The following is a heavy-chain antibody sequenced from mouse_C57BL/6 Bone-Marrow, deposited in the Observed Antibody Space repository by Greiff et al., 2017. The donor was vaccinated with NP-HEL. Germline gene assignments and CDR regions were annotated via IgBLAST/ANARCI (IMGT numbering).Heavy chain of an antibody. CDR1: GYSFTGYY. V-gene: IGHV1-42*01. CDR2: INPSTGGT. J-gene: IGHJ4*01. Sequence: EVQVVESGPELVKPGASVKISCKASGYSFTGYYMNWVKQSPEKSLEWIGEINPSTGGTTYNQKFKAKATLTVDKSSSTAYMQLKSLTSEDSAVYYCARNAMDYWGQGTSVTVSS. CDR3: ARNAMDY.